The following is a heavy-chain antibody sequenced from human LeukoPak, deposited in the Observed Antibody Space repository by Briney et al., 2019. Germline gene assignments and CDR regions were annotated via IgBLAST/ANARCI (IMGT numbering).Heavy chain of an antibody. Sequence: PSETLSLTCAVYGGSFSGYYWSWIRQPPGKGLEWIGEINHSGSTDYNPSLKSRVTISVDTSRNQFSLKLSSVTAADTAVYYCAGGMVACTNGVCYTRDAFDIWGQGTMVTVSS. J-gene: IGHJ3*02. CDR3: AGGMVACTNGVCYTRDAFDI. CDR1: GGSFSGYY. CDR2: INHSGST. D-gene: IGHD2-8*01. V-gene: IGHV4-34*01.